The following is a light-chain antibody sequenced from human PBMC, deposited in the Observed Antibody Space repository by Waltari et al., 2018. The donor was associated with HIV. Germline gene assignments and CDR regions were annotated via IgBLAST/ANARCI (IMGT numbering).Light chain of an antibody. CDR1: SSNIRAGYD. V-gene: IGLV1-40*01. CDR2: GNS. CDR3: QSYDSSLSARYV. J-gene: IGLJ1*01. Sequence: QSVLTQPPSVSGAPGQRVPISCTGSSSNIRAGYDVHWYQQLPGTAPKLLIYGNSNRPSGVPDRFSGSKSGTSASLAITGLQAEDEADYYCQSYDSSLSARYVFGTGTKVTVL.